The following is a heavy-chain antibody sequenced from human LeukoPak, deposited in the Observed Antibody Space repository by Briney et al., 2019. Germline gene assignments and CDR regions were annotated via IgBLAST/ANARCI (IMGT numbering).Heavy chain of an antibody. CDR2: INHSGST. V-gene: IGHV4-34*01. CDR1: GGSFSGYY. D-gene: IGHD3-22*01. CDR3: ARGHGNYYDSSGSYFDY. J-gene: IGHJ4*02. Sequence: SETLSLTCAVYGGSFSGYYWSWIRQPPGKGLEWIGEINHSGSTNYNPSLKSRVTISVETSKNQFSLKLSSVTAADTAVYYCARGHGNYYDSSGSYFDYWGQGTLVTVSS.